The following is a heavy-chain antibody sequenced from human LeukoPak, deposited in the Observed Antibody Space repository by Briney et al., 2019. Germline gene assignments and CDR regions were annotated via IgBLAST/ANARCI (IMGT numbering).Heavy chain of an antibody. Sequence: SVKVSCKASGYTFTCYYMHWVRQAPGQGLEWMGWINPNSGGTNYAQKFQGWVTMTRDTSVSTAYMELSRLRSDDTAVYYCARGYCSVGSCYGWFDPWGQGTLVTVPS. V-gene: IGHV1-2*04. CDR1: GYTFTCYY. D-gene: IGHD2-15*01. CDR2: INPNSGGT. J-gene: IGHJ5*02. CDR3: ARGYCSVGSCYGWFDP.